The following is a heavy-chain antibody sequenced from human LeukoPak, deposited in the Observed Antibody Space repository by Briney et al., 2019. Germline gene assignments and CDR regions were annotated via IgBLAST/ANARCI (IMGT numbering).Heavy chain of an antibody. CDR2: ISAYNGST. D-gene: IGHD3-22*01. CDR1: GYTFTSYG. Sequence: ASVKVSCKASGYTFTSYGISWVRQAPGQGLEWMGWISAYNGSTNYAQKLQGRVTMTTDTSTSTAYMELRSLRSDDTAVYYCARDSHYYDSSGYYYGLVFDYWGQGTLVTVSS. CDR3: ARDSHYYDSSGYYYGLVFDY. J-gene: IGHJ4*02. V-gene: IGHV1-18*01.